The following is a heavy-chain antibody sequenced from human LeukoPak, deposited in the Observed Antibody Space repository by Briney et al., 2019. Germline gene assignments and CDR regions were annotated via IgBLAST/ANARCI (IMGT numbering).Heavy chain of an antibody. Sequence: SETLSLTCTVSGGSISSSSYYWDWLRQPPGEGLEWIGSIYYSGNTYYNPSLKSRVTISVDTSKNQFSLKLSSVTAADTAVYYCARDYSGAGTVGATSGYWGQGTLVTVSS. D-gene: IGHD1-26*01. CDR3: ARDYSGAGTVGATSGY. CDR2: IYYSGNT. V-gene: IGHV4-39*02. CDR1: GGSISSSSYY. J-gene: IGHJ4*02.